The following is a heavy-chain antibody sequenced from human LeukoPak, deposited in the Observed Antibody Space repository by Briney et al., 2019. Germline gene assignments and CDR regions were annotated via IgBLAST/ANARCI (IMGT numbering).Heavy chain of an antibody. CDR3: ARDSSGTY. D-gene: IGHD3-22*01. V-gene: IGHV3-33*01. CDR1: GFTFSDFG. J-gene: IGHJ4*02. Sequence: SGGSLRLSCAASGFTFSDFGMHWVRQTPGKGLEWLAVIWNDGSDTYHADSVRGRFTISRDNAKNSLYLQMNSLRDEDTAVYYCARDSSGTYWGQGTLVTVSS. CDR2: IWNDGSDT.